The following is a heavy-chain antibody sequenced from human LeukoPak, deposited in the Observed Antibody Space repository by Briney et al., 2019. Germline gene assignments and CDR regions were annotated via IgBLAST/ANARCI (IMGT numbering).Heavy chain of an antibody. Sequence: PGGSLRLSCAASGFTFSSYAMSWVRQAPGKGLEWVSAISGSGGSTYYADSVKGRFTISRDNSKNTLYLQMNSLRAEDTAVYYCAKWVVGATTFGAQPLYWGQGTLVTVSS. V-gene: IGHV3-23*01. D-gene: IGHD1-26*01. J-gene: IGHJ4*02. CDR2: ISGSGGST. CDR1: GFTFSSYA. CDR3: AKWVVGATTFGAQPLY.